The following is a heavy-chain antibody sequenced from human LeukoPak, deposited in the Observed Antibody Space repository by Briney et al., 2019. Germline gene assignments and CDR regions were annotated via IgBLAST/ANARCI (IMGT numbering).Heavy chain of an antibody. CDR2: INHSGST. Sequence: SETLSLTCAVYGGSFSGYYWSWIRQPPGKGLEWIGEINHSGSTNYNPSLKSRVTISVDTSKNQFSLKLSSVTAADTAVYYCAGAPFGSGYYRVVFNIGGKGTMVTVSS. CDR1: GGSFSGYY. CDR3: AGAPFGSGYYRVVFNI. V-gene: IGHV4-34*01. J-gene: IGHJ3*02. D-gene: IGHD3-3*01.